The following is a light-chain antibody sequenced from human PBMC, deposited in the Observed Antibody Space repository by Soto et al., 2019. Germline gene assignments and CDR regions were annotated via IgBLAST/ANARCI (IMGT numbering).Light chain of an antibody. CDR2: EGS. Sequence: QSALTQPASVSGSPGQSITISCTGTSSDVGTYNFVSWYQQYPGKAPKVMIYEGSKRPSGVSNRFSGSKSGNTASLTISGLQAEDEADYYCCSYTRSITYYVFGTGTKVTVL. CDR3: CSYTRSITYYV. CDR1: SSDVGTYNF. J-gene: IGLJ1*01. V-gene: IGLV2-23*01.